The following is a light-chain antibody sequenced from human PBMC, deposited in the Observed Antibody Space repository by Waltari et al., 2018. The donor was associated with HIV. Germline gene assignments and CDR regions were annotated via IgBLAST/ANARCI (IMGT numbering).Light chain of an antibody. J-gene: IGLJ2*01. CDR1: SSDVGVYHY. CDR2: EVT. V-gene: IGLV2-14*01. CDR3: SSYTSSSSVL. Sequence: QSALTQPASVSGSPGPSIPISCTGTSSDVGVYHYVSWYQLHPGKAHKLMIFEVTNRPSGVSNRFSGSKSGNTASLTISGLQAEDEADYYCSSYTSSSSVLFGGGTKLTVL.